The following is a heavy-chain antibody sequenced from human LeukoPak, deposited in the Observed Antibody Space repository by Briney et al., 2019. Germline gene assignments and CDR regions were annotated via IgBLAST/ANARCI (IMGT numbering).Heavy chain of an antibody. J-gene: IGHJ3*02. CDR1: GGSISSYY. V-gene: IGHV4-59*08. CDR2: IYYSGST. Sequence: SETLPLTCTVSGGSISSYYWSWIRQPPGKGLEWIGYIYYSGSTNYNPSLKSRVTISVDTSKNQFSLKLSSVTAADTAVYYCARRPFMITFGGVITYDAFDIWGQGTMVTVSS. D-gene: IGHD3-16*02. CDR3: ARRPFMITFGGVITYDAFDI.